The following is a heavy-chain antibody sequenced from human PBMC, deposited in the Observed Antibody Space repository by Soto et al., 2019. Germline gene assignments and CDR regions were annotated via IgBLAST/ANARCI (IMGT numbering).Heavy chain of an antibody. CDR2: LFSNDEK. Sequence: QVTVKESGPVLVKPTETLTLTCTVSGFSLSNAGLGVSWIRQPPGKALEWLAHLFSNDEKSYSTSLKSRLTISKHTSKSQVVLIMTNMDPVDTATYYCASTYSTSWYWFDPWGQGTLVTVSS. J-gene: IGHJ5*02. CDR3: ASTYSTSWYWFDP. V-gene: IGHV2-26*04. CDR1: GFSLSNAGLG. D-gene: IGHD6-13*01.